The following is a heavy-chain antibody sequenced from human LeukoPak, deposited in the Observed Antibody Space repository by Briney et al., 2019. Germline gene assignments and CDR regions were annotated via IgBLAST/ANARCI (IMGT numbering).Heavy chain of an antibody. D-gene: IGHD2-15*01. CDR1: GGTFGSYA. CDR2: IIPIFGTA. CDR3: AMLGYCSGGSCYYFDY. V-gene: IGHV1-69*06. J-gene: IGHJ4*02. Sequence: ASVKVSCKASGGTFGSYAISWVRQAPGQGLEWMGRIIPIFGTANYAQKFQGRVTITADKSTSTAYMELSSLRSEDTAVYYCAMLGYCSGGSCYYFDYWGQGTLVTVSS.